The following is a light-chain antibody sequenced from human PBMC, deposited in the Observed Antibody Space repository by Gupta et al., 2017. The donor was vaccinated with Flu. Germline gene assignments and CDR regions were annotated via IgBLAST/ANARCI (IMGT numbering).Light chain of an antibody. V-gene: IGLV3-25*03. Sequence: PGKTARITCSGDALSKHSAYWYHQKPGQAPVLVIYKDSQRPSGIPERISGSRSGTTVTLTIRAVQAEDEADYYCQSIDSTGTYVFGTGTRVTVL. J-gene: IGLJ1*01. CDR2: KDS. CDR3: QSIDSTGTYV. CDR1: ALSKHS.